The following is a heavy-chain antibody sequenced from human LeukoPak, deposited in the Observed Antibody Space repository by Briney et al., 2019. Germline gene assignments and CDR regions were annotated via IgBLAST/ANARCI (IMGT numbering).Heavy chain of an antibody. CDR2: IDPSDSYT. CDR1: GYRFTTYW. CDR3: ARQGGATPGY. D-gene: IGHD1-26*01. J-gene: IGHJ4*02. Sequence: GESLKISCRGSGYRFTTYWIGWVRQMPGKGLEWMGRIDPSDSYTNYSPSFEGHVTISADRSTNTAYLQWSSLKASDTAMYYCARQGGATPGYWGQGTLVTVSS. V-gene: IGHV5-10-1*01.